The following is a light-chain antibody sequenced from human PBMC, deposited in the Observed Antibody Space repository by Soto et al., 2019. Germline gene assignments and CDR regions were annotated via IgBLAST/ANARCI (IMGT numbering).Light chain of an antibody. CDR3: AAWDDSLNGVL. Sequence: QSALTQPASVSGSPGQSITISCTGTSTDIGAYNYVSWYQQHPGKAPKLLIYEVTNRPSGVSNRFSGSKSGNTASLTISGLQAEDEANYYCAAWDDSLNGVLFGGGTQLTVL. CDR1: STDIGAYNY. J-gene: IGLJ2*01. V-gene: IGLV2-14*01. CDR2: EVT.